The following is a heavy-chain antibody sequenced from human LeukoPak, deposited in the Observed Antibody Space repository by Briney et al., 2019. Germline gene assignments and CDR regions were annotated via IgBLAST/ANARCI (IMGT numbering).Heavy chain of an antibody. D-gene: IGHD1-26*01. CDR2: IIPIFGTA. CDR1: GGTFSSYA. J-gene: IGHJ4*01. Sequence: SVKVSCKASGGTFSSYAISWVRQAPGQGLEWMGGIIPIFGTANYAQKFQGRVTITTDESTSTAYMELSSLRSEDTAVYYCARGIVGATPLDYWGHGTLVTVSS. CDR3: ARGIVGATPLDY. V-gene: IGHV1-69*05.